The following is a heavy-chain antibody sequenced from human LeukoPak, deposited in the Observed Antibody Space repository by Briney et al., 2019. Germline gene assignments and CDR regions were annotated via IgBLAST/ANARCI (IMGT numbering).Heavy chain of an antibody. CDR2: IKEDGSAQ. CDR3: ARDAGYDRFDY. J-gene: IGHJ4*02. Sequence: GGSLRLSCADSGFTFSRSWMTWVRQAPGKGLEWVTNIKEDGSAQNYVDSVKGRFTISRDNAKNTLYLEMKSLRAADTAVYYCARDAGYDRFDYWGQGTLVSVSS. D-gene: IGHD3-22*01. CDR1: GFTFSRSW. V-gene: IGHV3-7*04.